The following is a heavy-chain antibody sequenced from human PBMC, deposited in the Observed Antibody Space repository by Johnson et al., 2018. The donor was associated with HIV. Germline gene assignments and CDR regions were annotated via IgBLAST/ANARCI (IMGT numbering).Heavy chain of an antibody. CDR1: GFTFSSYA. J-gene: IGHJ3*02. D-gene: IGHD2-8*01. CDR2: ISYDGSNK. Sequence: QVQLVESGGGVVQPGRSLRLSCAASGFTFSSYAMHWVRQAPGKGLEWVALISYDGSNKYHADSVKGRFTISRDNSKNTLYLQMNSLRPEDTAVYYCARNSGNGLVLRGDAFDMWGQGTMVTVSS. V-gene: IGHV3-30*04. CDR3: ARNSGNGLVLRGDAFDM.